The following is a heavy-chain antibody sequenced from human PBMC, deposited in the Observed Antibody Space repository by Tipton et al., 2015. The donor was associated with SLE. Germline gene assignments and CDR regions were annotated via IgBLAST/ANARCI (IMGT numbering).Heavy chain of an antibody. J-gene: IGHJ4*02. V-gene: IGHV4-34*01. Sequence: LRLSCAVYGGSFSGYYWTWIRQPPGKGLEWIGEINHSGSTNYNPSLKSRVTISVDTSKNQFSLKLSSVTAADTAVYYCARCRSRGYYDSSGYYLHWGQGTLATVSS. D-gene: IGHD3-22*01. CDR1: GGSFSGYY. CDR2: INHSGST. CDR3: ARCRSRGYYDSSGYYLH.